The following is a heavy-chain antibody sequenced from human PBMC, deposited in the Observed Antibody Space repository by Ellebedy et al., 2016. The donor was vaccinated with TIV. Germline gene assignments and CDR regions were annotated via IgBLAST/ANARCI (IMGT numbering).Heavy chain of an antibody. Sequence: MPSETLSLTCAVYGGSFSGYYWSWIRQPPGKGLEWIGEINHSGSTNYNPSLKSRVTISVDTSKNQFSLKLSSVTAADKAVYYCARDDGYNLGYWGQGTLVTVSS. J-gene: IGHJ4*02. V-gene: IGHV4-34*01. CDR1: GGSFSGYY. D-gene: IGHD5-24*01. CDR3: ARDDGYNLGY. CDR2: INHSGST.